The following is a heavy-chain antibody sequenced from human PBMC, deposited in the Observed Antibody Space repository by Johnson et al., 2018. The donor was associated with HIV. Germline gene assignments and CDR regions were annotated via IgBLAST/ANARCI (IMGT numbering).Heavy chain of an antibody. V-gene: IGHV3-7*05. J-gene: IGHJ3*02. CDR2: IKQDGSEK. CDR3: ARELRIAARGLAFDI. D-gene: IGHD6-6*01. Sequence: VQLVESGGGVVQPRRSLRLFCAASGFTFNSYAMHWVRQAPGKGLEWVANIKQDGSEKYYVDSVKGRFTISRDNAKKSLYLQMNSLRAEDTAVYYCARELRIAARGLAFDIWGRGTMVTVSS. CDR1: GFTFNSYA.